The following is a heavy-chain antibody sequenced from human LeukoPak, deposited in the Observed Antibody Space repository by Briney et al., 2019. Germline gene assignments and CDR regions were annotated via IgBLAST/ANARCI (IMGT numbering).Heavy chain of an antibody. CDR2: ISSSSSYI. V-gene: IGHV3-21*01. CDR3: ATDIVVVPAALVDY. Sequence: PGGPLTLYCAACGFTFNSFSMKRVRQAPGKGREGGSSISSSSSYIYYADPVKGRFTISRDNAKNSLYLQMNSLRAEDTAVYYCATDIVVVPAALVDYWGQGTLVTVSS. D-gene: IGHD2-2*01. CDR1: GFTFNSFS. J-gene: IGHJ4*02.